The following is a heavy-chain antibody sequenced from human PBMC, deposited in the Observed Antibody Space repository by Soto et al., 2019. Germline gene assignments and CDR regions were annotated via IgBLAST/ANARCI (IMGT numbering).Heavy chain of an antibody. CDR3: ARLLYDSRGYYYFDS. Sequence: SETLSLTCSVFSGSITTSSYYWGWIRQPPGKGLEWLGSIYYSGSIYDNPSLKSRVSMSIDTSKKQFSLKLTSVTAADTAVYYCARLLYDSRGYYYFDSWGRGTLVTVSS. J-gene: IGHJ4*02. D-gene: IGHD3-22*01. V-gene: IGHV4-39*01. CDR2: IYYSGSI. CDR1: SGSITTSSYY.